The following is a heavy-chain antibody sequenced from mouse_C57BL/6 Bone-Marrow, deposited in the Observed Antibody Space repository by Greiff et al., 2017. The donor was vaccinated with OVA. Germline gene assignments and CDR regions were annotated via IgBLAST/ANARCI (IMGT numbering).Heavy chain of an antibody. CDR2: ISSGSSTI. CDR1: GFTFSDYG. V-gene: IGHV5-17*01. CDR3: ARPTTPGYFDV. D-gene: IGHD1-1*01. Sequence: EVKLMESGGGLVKPGGSLNLSCAASGFTFSDYGMHWVRQAPEKGLEWVAYISSGSSTIYYADTVKGRFTISRDNAKNTLFLQMTSLRSEDTAMYYCARPTTPGYFDVWGTGTTVTVSS. J-gene: IGHJ1*03.